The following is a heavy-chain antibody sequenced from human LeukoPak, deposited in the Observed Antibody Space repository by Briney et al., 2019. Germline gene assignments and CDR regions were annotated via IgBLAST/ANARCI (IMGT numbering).Heavy chain of an antibody. D-gene: IGHD1-1*01. CDR1: EYTFTSYW. CDR3: ARRDRYTRYSFDY. V-gene: IGHV5-10-1*01. CDR2: IDPSYSYT. Sequence: GESLKISCKGSEYTFTSYWISWLRQMPGKGLEWMGRIDPSYSYTNYSSSFQGHVTMSVDESISTAYLQWSSLKDSDTAMFYCARRDRYTRYSFDYWGQGTLVTVSS. J-gene: IGHJ4*02.